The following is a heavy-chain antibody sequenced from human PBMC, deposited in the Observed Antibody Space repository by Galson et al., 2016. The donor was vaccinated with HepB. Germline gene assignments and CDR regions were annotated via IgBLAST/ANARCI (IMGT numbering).Heavy chain of an antibody. CDR2: INGDGSST. J-gene: IGHJ4*02. CDR3: ARDQNWQLKFE. CDR1: GFIFNTHW. D-gene: IGHD1-1*01. Sequence: SLRLSCVASGFIFNTHWMHWVRQAPGKGLVWVSRINGDGSSTNYADSVKGRFTISRDNAKNTLYLQLNSLSTEDTAVYYCARDQNWQLKFEGGQGTLVTVSP. V-gene: IGHV3-74*01.